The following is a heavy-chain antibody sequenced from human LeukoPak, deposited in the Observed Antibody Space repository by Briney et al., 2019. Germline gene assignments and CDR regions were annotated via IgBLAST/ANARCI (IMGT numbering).Heavy chain of an antibody. CDR2: IIPIFGTA. Sequence: ASVKVSCKASGSTFSSYAISWVRQAPGQGLEWMGGIIPIFGTANYAQKFQGRVTITADESTSTAYMELSSLRSEDTAVYYCARDRGSYYDFWSGYYTAQNYYYYYMDVWGKGTTVTVSS. J-gene: IGHJ6*03. CDR1: GSTFSSYA. CDR3: ARDRGSYYDFWSGYYTAQNYYYYYMDV. V-gene: IGHV1-69*13. D-gene: IGHD3-3*01.